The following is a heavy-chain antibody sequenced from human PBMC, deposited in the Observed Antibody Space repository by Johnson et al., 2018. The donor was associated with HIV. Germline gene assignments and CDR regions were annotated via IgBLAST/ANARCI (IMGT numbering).Heavy chain of an antibody. J-gene: IGHJ3*02. CDR2: IWYDGRNK. Sequence: QVLLVESGGGVVQPGRSLRLSCAASGLTFSSYGMHWVRQAPGKGLEWVAVIWYDGRNKDYADSVKGRFPSSRDNSKNTLYLQMNSLRAEDTAVYYCAKGLLIAAAHDAFDIWGQGTMVTVSS. D-gene: IGHD6-13*01. V-gene: IGHV3-33*06. CDR1: GLTFSSYG. CDR3: AKGLLIAAAHDAFDI.